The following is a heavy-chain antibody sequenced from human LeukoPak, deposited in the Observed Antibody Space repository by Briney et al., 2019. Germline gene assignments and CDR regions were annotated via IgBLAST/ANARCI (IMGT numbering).Heavy chain of an antibody. V-gene: IGHV1-2*02. Sequence: ASVKVSCKASGYTFTGYYMHWVRQAPGQGLEWMGWINPNSGGTNYAQKFQGRVTMTRDTSISTAYMELSSLRSEDTAVYYCARDLDYYDSSGYYSNAFDIWGQGTMVTVSS. D-gene: IGHD3-22*01. J-gene: IGHJ3*02. CDR1: GYTFTGYY. CDR3: ARDLDYYDSSGYYSNAFDI. CDR2: INPNSGGT.